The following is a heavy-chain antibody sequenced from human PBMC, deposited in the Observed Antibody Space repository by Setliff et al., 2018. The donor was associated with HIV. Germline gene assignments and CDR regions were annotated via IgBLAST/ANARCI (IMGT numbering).Heavy chain of an antibody. V-gene: IGHV1-46*01. CDR2: INPSGGST. Sequence: ASVKVSCKASGYTFTNYAMHWVRQAPGQGLEWMGIINPSGGSTSYAQKFQGRVTMTRDTSTSTVYMELSSLRSEDTAVYYCARALQHFEYAFDIWGQGTMVTVSS. CDR1: GYTFTNYA. D-gene: IGHD3-9*01. CDR3: ARALQHFEYAFDI. J-gene: IGHJ3*02.